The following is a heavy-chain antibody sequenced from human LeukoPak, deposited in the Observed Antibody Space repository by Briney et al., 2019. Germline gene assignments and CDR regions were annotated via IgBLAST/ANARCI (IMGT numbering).Heavy chain of an antibody. Sequence: GESLKISRKGSGYSFTSYWIGWVRQMPGKGLEWMGIIYPGDSDTRYSPSFQGQVTISADKSISTAYLQWSSLKASDTAMYYCARLRGSGYDFGPFDYWGQGTLVTVSS. J-gene: IGHJ4*02. CDR2: IYPGDSDT. CDR3: ARLRGSGYDFGPFDY. D-gene: IGHD5-12*01. CDR1: GYSFTSYW. V-gene: IGHV5-51*01.